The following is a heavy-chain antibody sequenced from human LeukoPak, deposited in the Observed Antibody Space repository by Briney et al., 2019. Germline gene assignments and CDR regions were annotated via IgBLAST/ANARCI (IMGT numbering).Heavy chain of an antibody. CDR1: GGTFSSYA. CDR2: IIPIFGTA. V-gene: IGHV1-69*06. CDR3: ARGDVDIVATIHRYYYYMDV. J-gene: IGHJ6*03. D-gene: IGHD5-12*01. Sequence: GASVKVSCKASGGTFSSYAISWVRQAPGQGLEWMGGIIPIFGTANYAQKFQGRVTITADKSTSTAYMELSSLRSEDTAVYYCARGDVDIVATIHRYYYYMDVWGKGTTVTVSS.